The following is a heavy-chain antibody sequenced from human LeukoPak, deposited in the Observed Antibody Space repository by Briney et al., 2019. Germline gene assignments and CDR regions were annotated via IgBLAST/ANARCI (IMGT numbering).Heavy chain of an antibody. V-gene: IGHV3-66*01. CDR1: GFTVSSNY. Sequence: GGSLRLSCAASGFTVSSNYMSWVRQAPGKGLEWVSVIYSGGSTYYADSVKGRFTISRDNSKNTLYLQMNSLRAEDTAVYYCARVPRGAYCSGGSCYSTYFDYWGQGTLVTVSS. CDR2: IYSGGST. J-gene: IGHJ4*02. D-gene: IGHD2-15*01. CDR3: ARVPRGAYCSGGSCYSTYFDY.